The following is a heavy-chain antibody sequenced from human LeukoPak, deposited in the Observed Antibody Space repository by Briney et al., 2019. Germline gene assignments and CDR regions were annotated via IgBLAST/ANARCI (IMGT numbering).Heavy chain of an antibody. J-gene: IGHJ6*02. CDR3: ARLLRGARFHGMDV. CDR2: ISSSSSYI. CDR1: GFTFSSYS. V-gene: IGHV3-21*04. Sequence: SGGSLRLSCAACGFTFSSYSTNWVRQAPGKGLEWVSSISSSSSYIYYADSVKGRFTISRDNAKNSLFLQMNSLRAEDTAVYYCARLLRGARFHGMDVWGQGTTVTVSS. D-gene: IGHD6-6*01.